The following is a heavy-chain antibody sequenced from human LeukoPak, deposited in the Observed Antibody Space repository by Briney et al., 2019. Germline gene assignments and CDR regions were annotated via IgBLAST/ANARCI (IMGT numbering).Heavy chain of an antibody. Sequence: GGSLRLSCAASGFTFSGYSMNWVRQAPGKGLEWVSSISSSSSYIYYADSVKGRFTISRDNAKNSLYLQMNSLRAEDTAVYYCARGFREYSSSSTAFDIWGQGTMVTVSS. V-gene: IGHV3-21*01. J-gene: IGHJ3*02. D-gene: IGHD6-6*01. CDR1: GFTFSGYS. CDR2: ISSSSSYI. CDR3: ARGFREYSSSSTAFDI.